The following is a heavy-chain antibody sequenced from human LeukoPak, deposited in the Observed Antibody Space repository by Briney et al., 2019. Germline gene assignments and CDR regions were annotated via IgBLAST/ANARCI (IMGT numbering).Heavy chain of an antibody. Sequence: KPGGSLRLSCAASGFTFSSYEMNWVRQAPGKGLEWVSSISSSSSYIYYADSVKGRFTISRDNAKNSLYLQMNSLRAEDTAVYYCATGYCSGGSCYTGGYWGQGTLVTVSS. CDR3: ATGYCSGGSCYTGGY. D-gene: IGHD2-15*01. J-gene: IGHJ4*02. CDR2: ISSSSSYI. V-gene: IGHV3-21*01. CDR1: GFTFSSYE.